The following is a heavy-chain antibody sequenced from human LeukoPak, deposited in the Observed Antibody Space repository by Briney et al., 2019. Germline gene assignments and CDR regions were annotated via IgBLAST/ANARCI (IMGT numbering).Heavy chain of an antibody. CDR1: EFILNNYG. J-gene: IGHJ4*02. CDR3: AKDVRSGYFEY. CDR2: IYSDGSKQ. Sequence: PGGSLRLSCAASEFILNNYGMYWVRQAPGKGLEWVAVIYSDGSKQIYADSVKGRFTISRDDSKNTVYLQMNSLRAEDTAVYYCAKDVRSGYFEYWGQGTLVTVSS. V-gene: IGHV3-33*06. D-gene: IGHD3-22*01.